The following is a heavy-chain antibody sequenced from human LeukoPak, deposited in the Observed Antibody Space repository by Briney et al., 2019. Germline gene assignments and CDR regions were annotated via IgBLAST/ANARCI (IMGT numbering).Heavy chain of an antibody. Sequence: GESLKISCKGSGYSSTGYWFGWVRQMPGQGLEWMGIIYPGNSDTRNSPSFQGQVTISADKSITTAYLQWSSLKASDSAMYYCGRSGYNGYELDYWGQGTLVTVSS. CDR3: GRSGYNGYELDY. CDR1: GYSSTGYW. CDR2: IYPGNSDT. V-gene: IGHV5-51*01. J-gene: IGHJ4*02. D-gene: IGHD5-12*01.